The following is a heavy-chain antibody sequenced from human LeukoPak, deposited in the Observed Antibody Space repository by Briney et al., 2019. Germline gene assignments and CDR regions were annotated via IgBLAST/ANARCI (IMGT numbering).Heavy chain of an antibody. CDR3: ARTTLWFGELLPWFDP. J-gene: IGHJ5*02. D-gene: IGHD3-10*01. V-gene: IGHV4-39*07. CDR2: IYYSGTT. Sequence: ASETLSLTCTVSGGSFSSRSYSWGWIRQPPGKGLEWIGTIYYSGTTYYSPSLKSRVSISVDTSKSRFSLKLSSVTAADTAVYYCARTTLWFGELLPWFDPWGQGALVTVSS. CDR1: GGSFSSRSYS.